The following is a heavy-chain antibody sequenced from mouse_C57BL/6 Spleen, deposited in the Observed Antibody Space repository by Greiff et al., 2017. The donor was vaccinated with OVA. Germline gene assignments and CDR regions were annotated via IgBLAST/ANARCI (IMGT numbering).Heavy chain of an antibody. CDR1: GYTFTDYY. V-gene: IGHV1-26*01. Sequence: EVQLQQSGPELVKPGASVKISCKASGYTFTDYYMNWVKQSHGKSLEWIGDINPNNGGTSYNQKFKGKATLTVDKSSSTAYMELRSLTSEDSAVYYCARHYYGSSYVGYWGQGTTLTVSS. CDR2: INPNNGGT. J-gene: IGHJ2*01. D-gene: IGHD1-1*01. CDR3: ARHYYGSSYVGY.